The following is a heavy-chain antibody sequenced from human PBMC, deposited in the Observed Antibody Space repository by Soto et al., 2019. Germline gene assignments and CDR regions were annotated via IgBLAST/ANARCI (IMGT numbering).Heavy chain of an antibody. D-gene: IGHD3-10*01. CDR1: GFTFSSYG. CDR3: AKDIWPHYYGSGSYYNPLEPTTPNWFDP. CDR2: ISYDGSNK. V-gene: IGHV3-30*18. J-gene: IGHJ5*02. Sequence: PGGSLRLSCATSGFTFSSYGMHWVRQAPGKGLEWVAVISYDGSNKYYADSVKGRFTISRDNSKNTLYLQMNSLRAEDTAVYYCAKDIWPHYYGSGSYYNPLEPTTPNWFDPWGQGTLVTVSS.